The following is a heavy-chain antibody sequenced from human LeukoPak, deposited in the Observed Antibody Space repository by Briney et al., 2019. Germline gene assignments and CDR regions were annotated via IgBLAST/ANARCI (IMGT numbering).Heavy chain of an antibody. Sequence: GGSLRLSCAAPGFTVSSNYMSWVRQAPGKGLEWVSVIYSGGSTYYADSVKGRFTISRDNSKNTLYLQMNSLRAEDTAVYYCARPFLGDSPYYFDYWGQETLVTVSS. CDR2: IYSGGST. D-gene: IGHD4-17*01. CDR1: GFTVSSNY. CDR3: ARPFLGDSPYYFDY. J-gene: IGHJ4*02. V-gene: IGHV3-53*01.